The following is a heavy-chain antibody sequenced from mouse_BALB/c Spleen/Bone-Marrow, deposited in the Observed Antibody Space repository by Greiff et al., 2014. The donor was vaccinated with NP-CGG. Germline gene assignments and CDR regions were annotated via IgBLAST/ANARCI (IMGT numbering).Heavy chain of an antibody. Sequence: EVQLQESGAELVKPGASVKLSCTASGFNIKDTYMHWVKQRPEQGLEWIGRIDPANGNTKYDPKFQGKATITADTSSNTAYLQLSSLTSEDTAVYYCARWGITTGFAYWGQGTLVTVSA. CDR3: ARWGITTGFAY. CDR1: GFNIKDTY. J-gene: IGHJ3*01. D-gene: IGHD2-4*01. V-gene: IGHV14-3*02. CDR2: IDPANGNT.